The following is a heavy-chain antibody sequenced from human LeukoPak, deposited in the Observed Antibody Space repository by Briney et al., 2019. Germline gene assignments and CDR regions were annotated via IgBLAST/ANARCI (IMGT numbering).Heavy chain of an antibody. Sequence: RPGGSLRLSCAASGFTFDDYGMSWVRQAPGKGLEWVCGINWNGRSTGYADPVKGRFTLSRDNAKNSLYLQMNSLRAEDTALYYCARGRYDFWSVYLDYWGQGALVTVSS. J-gene: IGHJ4*02. V-gene: IGHV3-20*04. D-gene: IGHD3-3*01. CDR1: GFTFDDYG. CDR3: ARGRYDFWSVYLDY. CDR2: INWNGRST.